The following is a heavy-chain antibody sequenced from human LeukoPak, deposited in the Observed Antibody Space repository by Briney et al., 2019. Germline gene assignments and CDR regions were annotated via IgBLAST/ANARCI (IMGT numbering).Heavy chain of an antibody. J-gene: IGHJ4*02. Sequence: SETLSLTCTVSGGSISSGDYYWSWIRQPPGKGLEWIGYIYYSGSTYYNPSLKSRVTISVDTSKNQFSLKLSSVTAADTAVYYCARFDPTDQITMVRGVIDYWGQGTLVTVSS. CDR2: IYYSGST. CDR1: GGSISSGDYY. V-gene: IGHV4-30-4*01. CDR3: ARFDPTDQITMVRGVIDY. D-gene: IGHD3-10*01.